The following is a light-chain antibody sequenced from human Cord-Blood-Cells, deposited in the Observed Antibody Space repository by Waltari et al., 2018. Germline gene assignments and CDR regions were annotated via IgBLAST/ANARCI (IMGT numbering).Light chain of an antibody. V-gene: IGLV2-23*01. J-gene: IGLJ3*02. CDR3: CSYAGSSTWV. CDR2: EGS. CDR1: SRDVGRFNL. Sequence: QSALTQPASVSGSPGQPITISCTGTSRDVGRFNLVSWYQQHPCKAPKLMIYEGSKRPSGVSNRFSGSKSGNTAFLTSAGLQAEDEADYYCCSYAGSSTWVFGGGTKLTVL.